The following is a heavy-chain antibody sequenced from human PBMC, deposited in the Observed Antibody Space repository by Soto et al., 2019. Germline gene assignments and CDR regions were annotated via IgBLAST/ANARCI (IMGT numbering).Heavy chain of an antibody. CDR1: GYLISSGYH. CDR3: ARSYSNLQFYVLDV. V-gene: IGHV4-38-2*01. Sequence: PSETLSLTCGVSGYLISSGYHWGWIRQPPGKGLEWIGSIYHGGSTYYNPSLKRRAPISVDTSQKQFSLNLNSAAAADTAVYYCARSYSNLQFYVLDVWGQGTTVTVSS. J-gene: IGHJ6*02. CDR2: IYHGGST. D-gene: IGHD4-4*01.